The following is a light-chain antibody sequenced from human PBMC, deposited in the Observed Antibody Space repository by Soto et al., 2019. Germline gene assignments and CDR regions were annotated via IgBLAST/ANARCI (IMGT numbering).Light chain of an antibody. V-gene: IGKV3-20*01. CDR2: GAS. Sequence: EIVLTQSPGTLSLSPGERATLCCRASQTVSSTYLAWYQKKPGQAPRLLIYGASSRATGIPDRFSGSGSGTDFTLTISRLEPEDFAVYYCQQYHTSPITFGQGTRLEIK. CDR3: QQYHTSPIT. J-gene: IGKJ5*01. CDR1: QTVSSTY.